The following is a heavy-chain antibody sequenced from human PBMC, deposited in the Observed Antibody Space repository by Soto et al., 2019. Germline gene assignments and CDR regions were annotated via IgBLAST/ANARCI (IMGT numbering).Heavy chain of an antibody. Sequence: QVQLVQSGAEVKKPGSSVKVSCKASGGTFSSYAISWVRQAPGQGLEWMGGIIPIFGTANYAQKFQGRVTIXXDXSXXTAYMELSSLRSEDTAVYYCARDGQVEMATMVASYWGQGTLVTVSS. CDR2: IIPIFGTA. CDR3: ARDGQVEMATMVASY. J-gene: IGHJ4*02. V-gene: IGHV1-69*12. CDR1: GGTFSSYA. D-gene: IGHD2-15*01.